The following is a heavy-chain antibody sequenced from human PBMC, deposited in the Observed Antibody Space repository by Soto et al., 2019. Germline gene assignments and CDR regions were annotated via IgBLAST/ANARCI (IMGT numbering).Heavy chain of an antibody. Sequence: GGSLRLSCAASGFTFSSYGMHWVRQAPGKGLEWVAVISYDGTNKYYADSVKGRFTISRDNSKNTLYLQMNSLRAEDTAVYYCAKDRSSSWLSSGWYDYWGQGTLVTVSS. CDR3: AKDRSSSWLSSGWYDY. CDR1: GFTFSSYG. V-gene: IGHV3-30*18. D-gene: IGHD6-19*01. CDR2: ISYDGTNK. J-gene: IGHJ4*02.